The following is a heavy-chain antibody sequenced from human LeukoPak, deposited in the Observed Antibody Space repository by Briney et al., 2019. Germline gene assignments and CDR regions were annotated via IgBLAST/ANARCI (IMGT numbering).Heavy chain of an antibody. CDR1: GGSFSGHY. D-gene: IGHD3-16*01. V-gene: IGHV4-34*01. CDR2: INHNGIT. CDR3: ARSVSGGLECDS. Sequence: PSETLSLTCAVYGGSFSGHYWTWIRQPPGKGLEWIGEINHNGITNYNPSLKSRVTISVDTSKNQFSLELRSVTAADTAVYYCARSVSGGLECDSWAQGSLVTVSP. J-gene: IGHJ4*02.